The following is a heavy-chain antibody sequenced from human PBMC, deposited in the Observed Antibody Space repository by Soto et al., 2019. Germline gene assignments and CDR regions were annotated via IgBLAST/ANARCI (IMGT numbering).Heavy chain of an antibody. Sequence: LRLSCAASGFTFSSYAMHWVRQAPGKGLEWVAVISYDGSNKYYADSVKGRFTISRDNSKNTLYLQMNSLRAEDTAVYYCARDRTAKGGYSFFDYWGQGTLVTVSS. D-gene: IGHD5-12*01. CDR2: ISYDGSNK. V-gene: IGHV3-30-3*01. CDR1: GFTFSSYA. CDR3: ARDRTAKGGYSFFDY. J-gene: IGHJ4*02.